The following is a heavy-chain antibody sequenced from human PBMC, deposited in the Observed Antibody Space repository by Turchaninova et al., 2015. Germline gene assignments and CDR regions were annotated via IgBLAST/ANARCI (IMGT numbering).Heavy chain of an antibody. V-gene: IGHV3-30*02. Sequence: QVQLVESGGGVVRPGGSLRLSCTPSGFTFSSYGMYWVSQAPGKGLEWVAFIRYDGVTQFYGDAVKGRFTISRDNSKLYLQMNSLRTDDTATYYCAKETPGSSNCDYWGQGTLVTVSS. J-gene: IGHJ4*02. CDR1: GFTFSSYG. CDR2: IRYDGVTQ. D-gene: IGHD3-10*01. CDR3: AKETPGSSNCDY.